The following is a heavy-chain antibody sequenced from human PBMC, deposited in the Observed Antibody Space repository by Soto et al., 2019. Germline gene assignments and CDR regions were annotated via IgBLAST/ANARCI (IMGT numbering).Heavy chain of an antibody. Sequence: EASVKVSCKASGGTFSSYAISWVRQAPGQGLEWMGGIIPIFGTANYAQKFQGRVTITADESTNTAYMQLSSLRSEDTAIYYCAANYGSGYRAFDYWGQGALVTVSS. CDR1: GGTFSSYA. D-gene: IGHD3-10*01. V-gene: IGHV1-69*13. CDR2: IIPIFGTA. J-gene: IGHJ4*02. CDR3: AANYGSGYRAFDY.